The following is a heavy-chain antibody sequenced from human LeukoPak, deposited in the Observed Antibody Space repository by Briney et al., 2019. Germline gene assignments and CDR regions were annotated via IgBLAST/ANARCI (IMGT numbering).Heavy chain of an antibody. CDR3: ARSPGYSSGWYGTYYYYYYMDV. V-gene: IGHV3-48*03. D-gene: IGHD6-19*01. CDR1: GFTFSSYE. Sequence: PGGSLRLSCAASGFTFSSYEMNWVRQAPGKGLGWVSYISSSGSTIYYADSVKGRFTISRDNAKNSLYLQMNSLRAEDTAVYYCARSPGYSSGWYGTYYYYYYMDVWGKGTTVTVSS. J-gene: IGHJ6*03. CDR2: ISSSGSTI.